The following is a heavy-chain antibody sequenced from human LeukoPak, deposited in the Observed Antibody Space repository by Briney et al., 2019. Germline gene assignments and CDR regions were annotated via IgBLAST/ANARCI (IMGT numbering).Heavy chain of an antibody. D-gene: IGHD3-10*01. V-gene: IGHV3-30*04. CDR2: ISYDGSNK. CDR1: GFTFSSYA. CDR3: ARGPRITLEYYFDY. Sequence: GSLRLSCEVSGFTFSSYAMHCVRQAPGKGLEWVAVISYDGSNKYYADSVKGRFTISRDNSKNTLYLQMNSLRAEDTAVYYCARGPRITLEYYFDYWGQGTLVTVSS. J-gene: IGHJ4*02.